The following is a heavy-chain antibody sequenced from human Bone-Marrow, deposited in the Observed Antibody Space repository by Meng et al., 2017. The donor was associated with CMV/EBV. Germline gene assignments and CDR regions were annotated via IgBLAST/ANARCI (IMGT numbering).Heavy chain of an antibody. CDR3: AHRGGEIYFDF. D-gene: IGHD3-16*01. J-gene: IGHJ4*02. V-gene: IGHV2-5*01. CDR1: GFSLSTSEVG. Sequence: QITLKESGPTLVKPTQTLTLTCTFSGFSLSTSEVGVGWIRQPPGKALEWLALIYWNDDKRYSPSLRSRLTITKDTSKNQVVLTMTNMDPVDTATYYCAHRGGEIYFDFWGQGTLVTVSS. CDR2: IYWNDDK.